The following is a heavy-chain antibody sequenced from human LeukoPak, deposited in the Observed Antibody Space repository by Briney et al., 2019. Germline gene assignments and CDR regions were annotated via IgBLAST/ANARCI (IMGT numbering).Heavy chain of an antibody. CDR2: IYYSGST. D-gene: IGHD1-7*01. V-gene: IGHV4-31*03. CDR1: GGSISSGSYY. CDR3: AREGNYYFDY. J-gene: IGHJ4*02. Sequence: SETLSLTCTVSGGSISSGSYYWSWIRQHPGKGLEWIGYIYYSGSTYYNPSLKSRVIILVDTSKNQFSLKLSSVTAADTAVYYCAREGNYYFDYWGQGTLVTVSS.